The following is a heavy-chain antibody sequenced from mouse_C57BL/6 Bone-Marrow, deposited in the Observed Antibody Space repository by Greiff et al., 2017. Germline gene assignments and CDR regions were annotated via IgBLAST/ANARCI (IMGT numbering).Heavy chain of an antibody. CDR2: INPSNGGT. J-gene: IGHJ2*01. V-gene: IGHV1-53*01. CDR1: GYTFTSYW. CDR3: ASGRLRRVDY. Sequence: QVQLQQPGTELVKPGASVKLSCTASGYTFTSYWMHWVKQRPGQGLEWIGNINPSNGGTNYHEKFKSKVPLTVDKSSSTTYMQLSHLTSEDSSVYYCASGRLRRVDYWGQGTTLTVSS. D-gene: IGHD2-4*01.